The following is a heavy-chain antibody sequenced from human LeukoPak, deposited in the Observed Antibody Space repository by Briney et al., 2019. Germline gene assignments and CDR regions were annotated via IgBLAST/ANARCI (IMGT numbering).Heavy chain of an antibody. CDR3: ARDWRITIFGVVPGEFDY. CDR1: GYTFTGYY. D-gene: IGHD3-3*01. V-gene: IGHV1-2*02. CDR2: FNPNSGGT. Sequence: GASVKVSCKASGYTFTGYYMHWVRQAPGQGLEWMGWFNPNSGGTNYAQKFQGRVTMTRDTSISTAYMELSRLRSDDTAVYYCARDWRITIFGVVPGEFDYWGQGTLVTVSS. J-gene: IGHJ4*02.